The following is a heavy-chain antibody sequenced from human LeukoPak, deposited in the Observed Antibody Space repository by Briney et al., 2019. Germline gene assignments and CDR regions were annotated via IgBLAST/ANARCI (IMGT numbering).Heavy chain of an antibody. CDR2: IYYSGST. V-gene: IGHV4-59*01. CDR3: ATISYRSRNWVLDS. Sequence: SETLSLTCTVSGDSISSYYYSWIRQPPEKGLEWISYIYYSGSTNYNPSLKSRVTISIDTSKKQFSLKLNSVTAADTAVYFCATISYRSRNWVLDSWGQGTLVTVSS. D-gene: IGHD6-13*01. J-gene: IGHJ4*02. CDR1: GDSISSYY.